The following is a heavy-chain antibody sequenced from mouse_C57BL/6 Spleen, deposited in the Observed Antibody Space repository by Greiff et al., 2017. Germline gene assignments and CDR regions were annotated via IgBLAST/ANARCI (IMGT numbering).Heavy chain of an antibody. V-gene: IGHV1-69*01. CDR1: GYTFTSYW. Sequence: VQLQQPGAELVMPGASVKLSCKASGYTFTSYWMHWVKQRPGQGLEWIGEIDPSDSYTNYNQKFKGKSTLTVDKSSSTAYMQLSGLTSEDSAVYYCARGGDSSGYAMDYWGQGTSVTVSS. CDR3: ARGGDSSGYAMDY. D-gene: IGHD3-2*02. J-gene: IGHJ4*01. CDR2: IDPSDSYT.